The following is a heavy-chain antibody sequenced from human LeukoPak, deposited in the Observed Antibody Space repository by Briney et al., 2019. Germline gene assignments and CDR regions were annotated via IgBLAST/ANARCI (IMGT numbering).Heavy chain of an antibody. V-gene: IGHV1-2*02. J-gene: IGHJ3*02. CDR3: ARDLGGNALDI. CDR2: INSNSGGT. Sequence: ASVKVSCKASGYTFTANYMHWVRQAPGQGLEYMGWINSNSGGTNYAQKFHSRVTMTRHTSISTVYMELSRLTSDDTAVYYCARDLGGNALDIWGQGTVVTVSS. D-gene: IGHD3-16*01. CDR1: GYTFTANY.